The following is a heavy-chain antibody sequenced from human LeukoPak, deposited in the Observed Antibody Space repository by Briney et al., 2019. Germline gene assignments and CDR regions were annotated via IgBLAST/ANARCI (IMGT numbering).Heavy chain of an antibody. Sequence: PSETLSLTCAVYGGSFSGYYWSWIRQPPGKGLEWIGEINHSGSTNYNPSLKSRVTISVDTSKNQFSLKLSSVTAADTAVYYCASPHYEYWGQGTLVTVSS. CDR1: GGSFSGYY. CDR2: INHSGST. D-gene: IGHD4-17*01. J-gene: IGHJ1*01. V-gene: IGHV4-34*01. CDR3: ASPHYEY.